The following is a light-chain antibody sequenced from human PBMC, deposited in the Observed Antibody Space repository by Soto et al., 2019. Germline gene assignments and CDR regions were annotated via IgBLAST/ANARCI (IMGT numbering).Light chain of an antibody. CDR2: GSS. Sequence: DIQMTQSPSTLSASVGDRVTITCRASQSISSWLAWYQQKPDKAPKLLIYGSSRLQTGVPSRFSGSGSGTDFTLTISSVQPEDFATYFCQHTYRTPWTFGQGTKVEIK. J-gene: IGKJ1*01. V-gene: IGKV1-39*01. CDR3: QHTYRTPWT. CDR1: QSISSW.